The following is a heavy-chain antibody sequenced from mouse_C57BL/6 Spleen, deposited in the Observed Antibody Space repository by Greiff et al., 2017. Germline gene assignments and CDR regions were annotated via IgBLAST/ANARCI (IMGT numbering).Heavy chain of an antibody. CDR1: GFTFSSYG. D-gene: IGHD2-4*01. CDR2: ISSGGSYT. J-gene: IGHJ2*01. Sequence: VQLKESGGDLVKPGGSLKLSCAASGFTFSSYGMSWVRQTPDKRLEWVATISSGGSYTYYPDSVKGRFTVSRDNGKNTLYLQMSSLESEDTALYYSAREIYYDYDAYVDYWGQGTTLTVSS. CDR3: AREIYYDYDAYVDY. V-gene: IGHV5-6*01.